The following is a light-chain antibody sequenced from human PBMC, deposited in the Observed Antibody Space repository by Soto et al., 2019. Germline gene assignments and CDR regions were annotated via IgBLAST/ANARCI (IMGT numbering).Light chain of an antibody. CDR3: HQYYSSPLT. CDR1: QSVSSSY. J-gene: IGKJ4*01. CDR2: GAS. Sequence: EIVLTQSPGTLSLSPGERATLSCRASQSVSSSYLAWYQQTPGQAPRLLIYGASSRATGIPARFSGIGSGTDFTLTISRLETEDCAVYYCHQYYSSPLTFGGGTKVEIK. V-gene: IGKV3-20*01.